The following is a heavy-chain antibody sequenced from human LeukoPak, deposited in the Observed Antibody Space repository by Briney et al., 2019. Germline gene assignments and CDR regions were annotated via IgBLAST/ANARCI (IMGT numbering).Heavy chain of an antibody. V-gene: IGHV3-23*01. CDR1: GGSISSYY. CDR3: AKGPLIEVAGTTWDY. J-gene: IGHJ4*02. CDR2: ISGSAVST. Sequence: ETLSLTCTVSGGSISSYYWSWVRQAPGKGLEWVSAISGSAVSTYYADSVKGRFSISRDNSKNTLYLQMNSLRAEDTAVYYCAKGPLIEVAGTTWDYWGQGTLVTVSS. D-gene: IGHD6-19*01.